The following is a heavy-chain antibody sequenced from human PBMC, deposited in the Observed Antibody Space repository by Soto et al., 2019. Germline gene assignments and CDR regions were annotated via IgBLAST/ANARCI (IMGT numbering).Heavy chain of an antibody. CDR1: GYTFTGYY. CDR3: ARDKQFRGKDSSGYYPLRYYYYYYGMDV. D-gene: IGHD3-22*01. J-gene: IGHJ6*02. V-gene: IGHV1-2*04. Sequence: QVQLVQSEAEVKKPGASVKVSCKASGYTFTGYYMRWVRQAPGQGLEWMGWINPNSGGTNYAQKYQGWVTMTRDTSISTAYMELSRLRSDDTAVYYCARDKQFRGKDSSGYYPLRYYYYYYGMDVWGQGTTVTVSS. CDR2: INPNSGGT.